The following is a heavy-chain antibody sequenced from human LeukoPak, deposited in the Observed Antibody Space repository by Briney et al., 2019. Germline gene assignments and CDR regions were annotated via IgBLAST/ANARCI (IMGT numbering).Heavy chain of an antibody. V-gene: IGHV3-30*18. Sequence: GGSLRLSCAASGFTFTARGMHWVRQAPGKGLEWVALIANDGDNLHYADSVKGRFTISRDNSKNTVFLQMNTLRAEDTAVYYCAKDPSSGWYRWGMDVWGQGTMVTVSS. J-gene: IGHJ6*02. D-gene: IGHD6-19*01. CDR1: GFTFTARG. CDR2: IANDGDNL. CDR3: AKDPSSGWYRWGMDV.